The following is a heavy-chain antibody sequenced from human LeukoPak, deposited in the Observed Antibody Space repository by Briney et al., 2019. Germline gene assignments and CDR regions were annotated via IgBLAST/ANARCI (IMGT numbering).Heavy chain of an antibody. CDR1: GFTFSSYE. J-gene: IGHJ4*02. CDR2: ISSSGSTI. CDR3: AKGEYGDYSQFDY. D-gene: IGHD4-17*01. V-gene: IGHV3-48*03. Sequence: GGSLRLSCAASGFTFSSYEMNWVRQAPGKGLEWVSYISSSGSTIYYADSVKGRFTISRDNSKNTLYLQMNSLRAEDTAVYYCAKGEYGDYSQFDYWGQGTLVTVSS.